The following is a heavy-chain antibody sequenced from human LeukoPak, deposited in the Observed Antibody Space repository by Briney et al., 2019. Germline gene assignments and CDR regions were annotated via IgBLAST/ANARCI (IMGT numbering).Heavy chain of an antibody. J-gene: IGHJ5*02. CDR1: GGSFSGYY. V-gene: IGHV4-34*01. CDR2: INHSGST. Sequence: PSETLSLTCAVYGGSFSGYYWSWIRQPPGKGLEWIGEINHSGSTNYNLSLKSRVTISIDTSKNQFSLKLSSVTAADTAVYYCARRLRPHGIWFDPWGQGTLVTVSS. D-gene: IGHD3-22*01. CDR3: ARRLRPHGIWFDP.